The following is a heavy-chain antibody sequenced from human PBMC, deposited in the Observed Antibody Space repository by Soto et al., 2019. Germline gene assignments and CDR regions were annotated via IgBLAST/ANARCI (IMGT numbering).Heavy chain of an antibody. V-gene: IGHV3-23*01. CDR2: ISGSGGGT. Sequence: PGRYPRLSRAASGFTFNSHAMSCVRQAPGKGLEWVSTISGSGGGTYYADSMKGRFTISRDNSKNTLYLQMYSLRVEDTAVYYCARESDHWGQGTLDSVS. J-gene: IGHJ4*02. CDR3: ARESDH. CDR1: GFTFNSHA.